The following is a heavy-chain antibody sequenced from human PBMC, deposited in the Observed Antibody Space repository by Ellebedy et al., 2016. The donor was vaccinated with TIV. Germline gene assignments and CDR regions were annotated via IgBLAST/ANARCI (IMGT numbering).Heavy chain of an antibody. CDR1: GYSFTGYP. CDR2: INMNTGNP. D-gene: IGHD1-1*01. J-gene: IGHJ6*03. Sequence: ASVKVSCKASGYSFTGYPMNWVRQAPGQGLEWLGWINMNTGNPTYAQGFTGRFDFSLDTSVSTAYLQISGLKAEDTAVYYCARDSRYNWNDWDYYHMDVWGKGTTVTVSS. CDR3: ARDSRYNWNDWDYYHMDV. V-gene: IGHV7-4-1*02.